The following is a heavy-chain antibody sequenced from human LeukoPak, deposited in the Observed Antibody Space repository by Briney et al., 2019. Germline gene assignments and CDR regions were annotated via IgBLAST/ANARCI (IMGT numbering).Heavy chain of an antibody. CDR3: YCSGSSNYDY. CDR1: GFSFSSYG. D-gene: IGHD3-10*01. CDR2: ISYDGSNK. Sequence: GGSLRLSCAASGFSFSSYGMHWVRQAPGKGLEWVSIISYDGSNKYYLDSVKGRFTISRDNSKNTLYLQMSSLRAEDTAVYYCYCSGSSNYDYWGQGTLVTVSS. V-gene: IGHV3-30*03. J-gene: IGHJ4*02.